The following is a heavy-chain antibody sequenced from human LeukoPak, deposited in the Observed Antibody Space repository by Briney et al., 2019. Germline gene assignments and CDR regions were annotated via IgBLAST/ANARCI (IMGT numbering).Heavy chain of an antibody. Sequence: PGGSLRLSCEASGFSVSSNYMTWVRRAPGKGLEWVSVIYSGGSTYYADSVKGRFTISRDNSKNTLYLQMNSLRAEDTAVYYCARVTYGSGTYGAFDYWGQGTLVTVSS. D-gene: IGHD3-10*01. CDR1: GFSVSSNY. V-gene: IGHV3-53*01. J-gene: IGHJ4*02. CDR2: IYSGGST. CDR3: ARVTYGSGTYGAFDY.